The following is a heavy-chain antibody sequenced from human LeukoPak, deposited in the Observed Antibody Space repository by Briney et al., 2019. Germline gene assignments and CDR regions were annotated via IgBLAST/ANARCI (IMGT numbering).Heavy chain of an antibody. D-gene: IGHD3-10*01. CDR1: GGSISSGSYY. J-gene: IGHJ6*03. Sequence: PSETLSLTCTVSGGSISSGSYYWSWIRQPAGKGLEWIGRIYTSGSTNYHPSLKSRVTISVDTSKNQFSLKLSSVTAADTAVYYCARAHALWLNTGIYYYMDVWGKGTTVTVSS. CDR3: ARAHALWLNTGIYYYMDV. V-gene: IGHV4-61*02. CDR2: IYTSGST.